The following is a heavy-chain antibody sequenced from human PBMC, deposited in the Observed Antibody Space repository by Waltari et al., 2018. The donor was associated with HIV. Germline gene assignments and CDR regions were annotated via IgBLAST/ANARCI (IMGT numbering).Heavy chain of an antibody. CDR1: GGSISSYY. V-gene: IGHV4-59*01. J-gene: IGHJ2*01. Sequence: QVQLQESGPGLVKPSETLSLTCTVPGGSISSYYWRWHRPPPGTGLEWIGYIYYSGSTNYNPSLKSRVTISVDTSKNQFSLKLSSVTAADTAVYYCARLYCSSTSCYPYWYFDLWGRGTLVTVSS. CDR2: IYYSGST. D-gene: IGHD2-2*01. CDR3: ARLYCSSTSCYPYWYFDL.